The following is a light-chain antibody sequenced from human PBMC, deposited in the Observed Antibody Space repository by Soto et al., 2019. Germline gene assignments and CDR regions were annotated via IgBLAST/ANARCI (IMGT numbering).Light chain of an antibody. CDR2: DAS. J-gene: IGKJ3*01. Sequence: EIVLTQSPATLSLSPGERATLSCRASQSVGTYLVWYQQKPGQAPRLLIYDASNRATGIPARFSGSGSGTDFTLTISSLEPEDFAVYYCQQRSKWPFTFGPGTKVDIK. CDR1: QSVGTY. CDR3: QQRSKWPFT. V-gene: IGKV3-11*01.